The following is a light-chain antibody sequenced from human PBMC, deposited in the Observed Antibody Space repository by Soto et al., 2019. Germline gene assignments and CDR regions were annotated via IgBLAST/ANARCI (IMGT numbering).Light chain of an antibody. Sequence: DIHMTQSPSTLSASVFYTVTITCRASQSISTYLAWYQQKPGKAPKLLIYKASSLESGVPSRFSGSGSGAEFTLTISSLQPDDFATYYCQQYNTYSRTFGQGTKVDIK. CDR2: KAS. V-gene: IGKV1-5*03. CDR1: QSISTY. J-gene: IGKJ1*01. CDR3: QQYNTYSRT.